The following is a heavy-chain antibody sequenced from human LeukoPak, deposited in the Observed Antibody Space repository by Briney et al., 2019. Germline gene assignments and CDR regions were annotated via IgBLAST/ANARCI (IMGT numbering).Heavy chain of an antibody. V-gene: IGHV3-74*01. CDR1: GFTFSSYW. D-gene: IGHD3-10*01. CDR2: INGDGSST. Sequence: GGSLRLSCAASGFTFSSYWMHWVRQAPGKGLVWVSRINGDGSSTTYADAVKGRFTISRGNSKNTLYLQMNSLRAEDTAVYYCAKDSYGSGSYVPLPDYWGQGTLVTVSS. J-gene: IGHJ4*02. CDR3: AKDSYGSGSYVPLPDY.